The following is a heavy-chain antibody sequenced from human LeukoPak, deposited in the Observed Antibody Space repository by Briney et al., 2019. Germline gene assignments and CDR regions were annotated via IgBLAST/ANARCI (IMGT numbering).Heavy chain of an antibody. J-gene: IGHJ4*02. CDR2: INPSGGST. Sequence: ASVKVSCKASGCTFISYYMHWVRQAPGQGLEWMGIINPSGGSTTYAQMFQGRVILTRDTSTRTVYMELYSLRSEDTAVYYCAKGGRDYGDSSGTDWGQGTLVTVSS. CDR1: GCTFISYY. V-gene: IGHV1-46*01. D-gene: IGHD4-23*01. CDR3: AKGGRDYGDSSGTD.